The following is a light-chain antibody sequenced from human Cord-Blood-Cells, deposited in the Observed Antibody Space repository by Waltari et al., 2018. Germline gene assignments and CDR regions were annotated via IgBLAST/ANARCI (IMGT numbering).Light chain of an antibody. Sequence: SYVLTQPPSVSVAPGKTARITCGGNNIGSNSVHWYQQKPGQAPVLVIYYDSDRPSGIPERFSGSNSGNTATLTISRVEAGDEADYYCQVWDSSSDHVVFGGGTKLTAL. V-gene: IGLV3-21*04. CDR1: NIGSNS. J-gene: IGLJ2*01. CDR2: YDS. CDR3: QVWDSSSDHVV.